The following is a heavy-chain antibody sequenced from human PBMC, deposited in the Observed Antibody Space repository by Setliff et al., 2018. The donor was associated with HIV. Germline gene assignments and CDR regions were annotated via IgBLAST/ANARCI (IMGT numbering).Heavy chain of an antibody. D-gene: IGHD3-22*01. CDR1: GGSISNSRYY. CDR2: IYYSGST. J-gene: IGHJ5*02. CDR3: ASRVYYYDSSGYLREEGFDP. Sequence: SETLSLTCTVSGGSISNSRYYWSWIRQPPGKGLEWIGSIYYSGSTYYHPSLKSRVTVSVDTSKNQFSLKLSSVTAADAAVYYCASRVYYYDSSGYLREEGFDPWGQGTLVTVSS. V-gene: IGHV4-39*01.